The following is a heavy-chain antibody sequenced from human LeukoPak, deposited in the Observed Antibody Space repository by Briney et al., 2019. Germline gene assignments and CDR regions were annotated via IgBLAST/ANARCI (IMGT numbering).Heavy chain of an antibody. CDR1: GFSLSTYS. V-gene: IGHV3-33*03. D-gene: IGHD6-13*01. CDR3: ARTHGSSWYLFDY. Sequence: GGSLRLSCAASGFSLSTYSTHWVRQTPDKGLEWVAVMWFDGIKKYYADSVKGRFTVSRDTSNNTLYLQMSSLRAEDTAVYYCARTHGSSWYLFDYWGQGTLVSVSS. J-gene: IGHJ4*02. CDR2: MWFDGIKK.